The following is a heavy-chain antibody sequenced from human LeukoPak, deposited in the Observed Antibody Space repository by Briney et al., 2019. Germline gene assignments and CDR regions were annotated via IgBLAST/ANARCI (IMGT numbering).Heavy chain of an antibody. Sequence: SGGSLRLSCAASGFTFSSYEMNWVRQAPGKGLEWVSYISSSGSTIYYADSVKGRFTISRDNAKNSLYLQMNSLRAEDTAVYYCAREGYYDSSGYYYVNWFDPWGQGTLVTVSS. CDR3: AREGYYDSSGYYYVNWFDP. V-gene: IGHV3-48*03. CDR1: GFTFSSYE. CDR2: ISSSGSTI. D-gene: IGHD3-22*01. J-gene: IGHJ5*02.